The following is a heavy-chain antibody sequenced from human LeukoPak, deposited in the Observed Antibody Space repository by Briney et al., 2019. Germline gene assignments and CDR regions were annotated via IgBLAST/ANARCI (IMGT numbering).Heavy chain of an antibody. D-gene: IGHD1-26*01. V-gene: IGHV3-7*01. Sequence: GSLRLSCAVSGFTFSNYWMNWVRQAPGKGLEWVANINQDGSQKYYVESVKGRFTISRDNAKNSLYLQMNSLRAEDTAVNYCARDGSGSNYWGQGTLVTVSS. J-gene: IGHJ4*02. CDR3: ARDGSGSNY. CDR2: INQDGSQK. CDR1: GFTFSNYW.